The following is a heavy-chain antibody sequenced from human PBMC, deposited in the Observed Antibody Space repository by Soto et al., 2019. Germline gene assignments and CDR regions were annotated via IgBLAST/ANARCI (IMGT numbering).Heavy chain of an antibody. V-gene: IGHV3-30*03. J-gene: IGHJ4*02. CDR3: ARVVYCRSNSCLRHIVEY. D-gene: IGHD2-2*01. Sequence: QVQLVESGGGVVQPGRSLRLSCAASGFTFSNYSMHWVRQAPGKGLEWVAIMSSDGKNKFYADYMKGRFTSSRDDSKNTLCLQMDSLKTEHTAVYSCARVVYCRSNSCLRHIVEYWGQGTMVTVSS. CDR2: MSSDGKNK. CDR1: GFTFSNYS.